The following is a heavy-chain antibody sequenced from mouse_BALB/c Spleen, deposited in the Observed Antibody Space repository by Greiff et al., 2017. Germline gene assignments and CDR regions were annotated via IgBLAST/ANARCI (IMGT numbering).Heavy chain of an antibody. CDR2: IDPANGNT. Sequence: EVQLQESGAELVKPGASVKLSCTASGFNIKDTYMHWVKQRPEQGLEWIGRIDPANGNTKYDPKFQGKATITADTSSNTAYLQLSSLTSEDTAVYYCARSWDDAMDYWGQGTSVTVSS. J-gene: IGHJ4*01. CDR1: GFNIKDTY. D-gene: IGHD4-1*01. CDR3: ARSWDDAMDY. V-gene: IGHV14-3*02.